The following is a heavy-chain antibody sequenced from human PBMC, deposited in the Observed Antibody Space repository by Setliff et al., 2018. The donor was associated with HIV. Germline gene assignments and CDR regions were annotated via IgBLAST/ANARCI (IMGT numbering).Heavy chain of an antibody. CDR1: GGSFSGNY. CDR3: ARASGDTSKFVNYYYYYMDV. J-gene: IGHJ6*03. D-gene: IGHD6-19*01. Sequence: SETLSLTCTVSGGSFSGNYWSWIRQPPGKGLEWIGDINHGGSTNYNPSLKSRVTISVDMSKNQISLKLSSVTAADTAVYYCARASGDTSKFVNYYYYYMDVWGKGTTVTVSS. CDR2: INHGGST. V-gene: IGHV4-34*01.